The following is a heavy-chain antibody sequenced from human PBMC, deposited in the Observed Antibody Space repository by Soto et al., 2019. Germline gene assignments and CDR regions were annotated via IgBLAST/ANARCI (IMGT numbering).Heavy chain of an antibody. Sequence: RASVKVSCKASGYTFTSYGISWVRQAPGQGLEWMGWISAYNGNTNYAQKLQGRVTMTTDTSTSTAYMELRSLRSDDTAVYYCARDGIVATIYYYYGMDVWGQGTTVTVSS. CDR1: GYTFTSYG. D-gene: IGHD5-12*01. CDR2: ISAYNGNT. V-gene: IGHV1-18*01. J-gene: IGHJ6*02. CDR3: ARDGIVATIYYYYGMDV.